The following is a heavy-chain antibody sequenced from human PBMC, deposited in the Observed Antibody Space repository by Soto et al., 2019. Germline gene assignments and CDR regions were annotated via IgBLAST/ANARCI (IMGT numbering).Heavy chain of an antibody. V-gene: IGHV1-69*13. Sequence: ASVKVSCKASGGTFSSYAISWVRQAPGQGLEWMGGIIPIFGTANYAQKFQGRVTITADESTSTAYIELSSLRSEDTAVYYCARLTPQRGGLDRGIAFDIWGQGTMVTVSS. J-gene: IGHJ3*02. CDR2: IIPIFGTA. D-gene: IGHD6-25*01. CDR1: GGTFSSYA. CDR3: ARLTPQRGGLDRGIAFDI.